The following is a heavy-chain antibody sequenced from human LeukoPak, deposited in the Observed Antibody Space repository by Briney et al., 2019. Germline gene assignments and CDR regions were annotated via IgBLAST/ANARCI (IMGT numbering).Heavy chain of an antibody. V-gene: IGHV4-59*01. J-gene: IGHJ3*02. CDR2: IYYSGST. CDR3: ARDTVTTHDDAFDI. CDR1: GGSISSYY. D-gene: IGHD4-17*01. Sequence: SETPSLTCTVSGGSISSYYWSWIRQPPGKGLEWIGYIYYSGSTNYNPSLKSRVTILVDTSKNQFSLKLSSVTAADTAVYYCARDTVTTHDDAFDIWGQGTMVTVSS.